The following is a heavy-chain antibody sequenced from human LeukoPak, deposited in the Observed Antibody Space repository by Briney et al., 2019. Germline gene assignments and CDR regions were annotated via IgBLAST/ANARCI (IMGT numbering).Heavy chain of an antibody. CDR2: FDPEDGET. V-gene: IGHV1-24*01. J-gene: IGHJ4*02. D-gene: IGHD3-22*01. Sequence: ASVEVSCKVSGYTLTELSMHWVRQAPGKGLEWMGGFDPEDGETIYAQKFQGRVTMTEDTSTDTAYMELSSLRSEDTAVYYCATEIPAYYYDRSFDYWGQGTLVTVSS. CDR3: ATEIPAYYYDRSFDY. CDR1: GYTLTELS.